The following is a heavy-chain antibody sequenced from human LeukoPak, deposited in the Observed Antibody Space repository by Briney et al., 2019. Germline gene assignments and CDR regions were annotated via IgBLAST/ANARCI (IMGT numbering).Heavy chain of an antibody. J-gene: IGHJ5*02. CDR3: ARGRYSAGDNWFDP. D-gene: IGHD3-9*01. V-gene: IGHV4-59*01. CDR2: IHYTGST. Sequence: LETLSLTCTASGGSITSSYWSWIRQSPGKGLEWIGYIHYTGSTNYNPSLKSRVTMLIDTSKNQFSLKLSSVTAADTAVYYCARGRYSAGDNWFDPWGQGTLLNVSS. CDR1: GGSITSSY.